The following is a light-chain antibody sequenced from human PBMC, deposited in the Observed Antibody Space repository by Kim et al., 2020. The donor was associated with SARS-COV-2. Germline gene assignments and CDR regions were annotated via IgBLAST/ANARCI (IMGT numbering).Light chain of an antibody. V-gene: IGKV3-15*01. CDR3: QQYNNWPPLT. CDR1: QSVSSN. Sequence: EIVMTQSPATLSVSPGERATLSCRASQSVSSNLAWYQQKPGQAPRLLISGASTRATGIPARFSGSGSGTEFTLTISSLQSEDFAVYYCQQYNNWPPLTFGGGTKLEIK. CDR2: GAS. J-gene: IGKJ4*01.